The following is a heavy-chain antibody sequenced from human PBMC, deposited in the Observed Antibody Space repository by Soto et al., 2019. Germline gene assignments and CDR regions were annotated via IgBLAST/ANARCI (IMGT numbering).Heavy chain of an antibody. CDR1: GYTFTGYY. CDR3: AREKATGGYSSSWYDY. D-gene: IGHD6-13*01. CDR2: INPNSGGT. Sequence: QVQLVQSGAEVKKPGASVKVSCKASGYTFTGYYMHWVRQAPGQGLEWMGWINPNSGGTNYAQKFQGWVTMTRDTSISTAYMELSRPRSDDTAVYYCAREKATGGYSSSWYDYWGQGTLVTVSS. J-gene: IGHJ4*02. V-gene: IGHV1-2*04.